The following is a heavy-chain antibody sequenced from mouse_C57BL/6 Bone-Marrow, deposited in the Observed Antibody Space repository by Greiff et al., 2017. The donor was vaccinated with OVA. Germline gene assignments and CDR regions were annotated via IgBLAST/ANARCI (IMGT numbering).Heavy chain of an antibody. Sequence: QVQLQQPGAELVRPGSSVKLSCKASGYTFTSYRMDWVKQRPGQGLEWIGNIYPSDSETHYNQKFKDKATLTVDKSSSTAYMQLSSLTSEDSAVYYCARVRARDYDYWGQGTTLTVSS. J-gene: IGHJ2*01. CDR2: IYPSDSET. CDR1: GYTFTSYR. CDR3: ARVRARDYDY. D-gene: IGHD2-4*01. V-gene: IGHV1-61*01.